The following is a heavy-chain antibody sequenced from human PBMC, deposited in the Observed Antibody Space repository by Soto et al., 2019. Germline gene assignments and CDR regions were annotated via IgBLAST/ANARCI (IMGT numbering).Heavy chain of an antibody. Sequence: QVQLQESGPGLVEPSQTLSLTCTVSGDSISNGYYTWSWIRQPPGKDLEWIGHIYNSVNTYSNPSLKSRVTISADTSKNQFSQKLSSVTAADTAVYYCARGPSGDKVDYWGQGTLVTVSS. V-gene: IGHV4-30-4*01. CDR3: ARGPSGDKVDY. CDR1: GDSISNGYYT. J-gene: IGHJ4*02. CDR2: IYNSVNT. D-gene: IGHD3-10*01.